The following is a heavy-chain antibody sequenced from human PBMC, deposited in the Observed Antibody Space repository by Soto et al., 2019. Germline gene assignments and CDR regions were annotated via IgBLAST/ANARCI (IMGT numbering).Heavy chain of an antibody. J-gene: IGHJ3*02. CDR3: ARGRIVASIHDAFEI. CDR1: GYDFTSYG. Sequence: QGQLLQSGDEVKKPGASVRVSCRASGYDFTSYGISWVRQAPGQGLEWVSWSSAYNGKRDTAQKFQGRVTMTLDTSTDTAHMDLGDLTSADTAVYYCARGRIVASIHDAFEIWGQGTMVAVSS. CDR2: SSAYNGKR. V-gene: IGHV1-18*01. D-gene: IGHD2-21*01.